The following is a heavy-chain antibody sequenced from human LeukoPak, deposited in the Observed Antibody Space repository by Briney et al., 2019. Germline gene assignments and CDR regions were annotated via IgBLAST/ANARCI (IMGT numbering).Heavy chain of an antibody. Sequence: GGSLRLSCAASGFTFSTYGLHWVRQAPGKGLEWVAFIRYDGSNKYYADSVKGRFTISRDNSKNTLYLQMNSLRAEDTAVYYCARDKSIAAPCFDYWGQGTLVTVSS. CDR1: GFTFSTYG. J-gene: IGHJ4*02. V-gene: IGHV3-30*02. CDR2: IRYDGSNK. D-gene: IGHD6-6*01. CDR3: ARDKSIAAPCFDY.